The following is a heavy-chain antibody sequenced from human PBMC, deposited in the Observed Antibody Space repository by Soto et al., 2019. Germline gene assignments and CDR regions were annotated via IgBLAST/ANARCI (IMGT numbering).Heavy chain of an antibody. CDR1: GFTFSSYG. D-gene: IGHD6-19*01. CDR2: ISNDGSHN. J-gene: IGHJ4*02. CDR3: AKSSLKWLVKGIDY. V-gene: IGHV3-30*18. Sequence: PGGSLRLSCAASGFTFSSYGMHWVRQAPGKGLEWAAVISNDGSHNYYGDSVKGRFTISRDNSKNTLYLQMNSLRPEDTAVYYCAKSSLKWLVKGIDYWGQGTLVTVSS.